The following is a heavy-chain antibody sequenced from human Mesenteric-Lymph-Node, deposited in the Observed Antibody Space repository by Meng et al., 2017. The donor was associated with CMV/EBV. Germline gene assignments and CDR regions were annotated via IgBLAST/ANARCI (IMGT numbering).Heavy chain of an antibody. D-gene: IGHD3-3*01. CDR1: GYTFTSYY. J-gene: IGHJ6*02. CDR3: ARPSNFWSGYSYFYGMDV. Sequence: ASVKVSCKASGYTFTSYYMHWVRQAPGQGLEWMGVIKPRAGDATYAHNFQGRVTMIRDTSTTTVYAELSSLRSEDTAVYYCARPSNFWSGYSYFYGMDVWGQGTTVTVSS. CDR2: IKPRAGDA. V-gene: IGHV1-46*01.